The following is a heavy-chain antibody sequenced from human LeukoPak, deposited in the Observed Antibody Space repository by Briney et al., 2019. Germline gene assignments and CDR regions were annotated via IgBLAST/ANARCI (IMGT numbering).Heavy chain of an antibody. Sequence: GGSLSLSCAASGFTFSSLWMHWVRQAPGKGLVWVSRINIDGSSTNYADSVKGRFTISRDNAKNTLYLQMNSLRAEVTAVYYCARGPRQRDFDIWGQGTMVTVSS. D-gene: IGHD6-25*01. V-gene: IGHV3-74*01. CDR3: ARGPRQRDFDI. CDR2: INIDGSST. J-gene: IGHJ3*02. CDR1: GFTFSSLW.